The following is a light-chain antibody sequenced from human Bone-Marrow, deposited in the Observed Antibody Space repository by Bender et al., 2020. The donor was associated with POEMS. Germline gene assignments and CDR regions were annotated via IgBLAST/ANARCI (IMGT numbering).Light chain of an antibody. V-gene: IGLV2-8*01. CDR1: SSDVGTYNY. J-gene: IGLJ2*01. CDR3: CSYAGSYTL. CDR2: EVS. Sequence: QSALTQPPSASGSPGQSVTISCTGTSSDVGTYNYVSWYQEHPGKAPKLIIYEVSKRPSGVPDRFSGSKSGNTASLTISGLQAEDKADYYCCSYAGSYTLFGGGTTLSVL.